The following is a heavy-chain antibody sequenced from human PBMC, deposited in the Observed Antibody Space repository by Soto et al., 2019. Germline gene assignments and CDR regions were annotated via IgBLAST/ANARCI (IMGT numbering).Heavy chain of an antibody. Sequence: SETLSLTCAVYGWSFSGYYWSWIRQPPGKGLEWIGEINHSGSTNYNPSLKSRVTISVDTSKNQFSLKLSSVTAADTAVYYCATQTDSSSSLRDGNWFDPWGQGTLVTVSS. CDR3: ATQTDSSSSLRDGNWFDP. CDR1: GWSFSGYY. CDR2: INHSGST. V-gene: IGHV4-34*01. J-gene: IGHJ5*02. D-gene: IGHD6-13*01.